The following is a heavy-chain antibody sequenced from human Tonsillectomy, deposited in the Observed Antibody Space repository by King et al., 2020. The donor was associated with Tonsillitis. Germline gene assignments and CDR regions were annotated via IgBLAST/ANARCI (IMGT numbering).Heavy chain of an antibody. CDR3: ASVYRWSYPYYFDY. CDR2: INPNSGGT. V-gene: IGHV1-2*02. Sequence: VQLVESGAEVKKPGASVKVSCKASGYTFTGYYVHWVRQAPGQGLEWMGWINPNSGGTYYAQKFQGRVTMTRDTSIRTAYMDLRSLRSDDTAVYYCASVYRWSYPYYFDYWGQGTLVTVSS. D-gene: IGHD1-26*01. CDR1: GYTFTGYY. J-gene: IGHJ4*02.